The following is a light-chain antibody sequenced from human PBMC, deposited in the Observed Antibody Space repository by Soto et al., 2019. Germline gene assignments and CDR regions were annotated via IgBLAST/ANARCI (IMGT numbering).Light chain of an antibody. CDR1: SSDVGGYNY. V-gene: IGLV2-14*01. J-gene: IGLJ1*01. CDR3: TSYTSSATHV. Sequence: QSVLTQPASVSASLGQSITISCTGTSSDVGGYNYVSWYQQRPGKAPKLIIFEVSHRPSGVSNRFSGTKSGNTASLTISGLQAEDETDYYCTSYTSSATHVFGNGTKVTVL. CDR2: EVS.